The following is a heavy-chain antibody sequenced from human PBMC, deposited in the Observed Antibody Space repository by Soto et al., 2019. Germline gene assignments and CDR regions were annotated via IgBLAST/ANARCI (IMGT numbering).Heavy chain of an antibody. D-gene: IGHD1-20*01. J-gene: IGHJ4*02. CDR3: ARVPDNWKLDY. Sequence: EVQLLESGGGLVQPGGSLRLSCAASGFTFSNCAMNWVRQAPGKGLEWVSAISGSGGNTYYTDSVKGRFTISRDNSKNTLYLQMNSLRADDTAVYYCARVPDNWKLDYWGQGTLVTVSS. CDR1: GFTFSNCA. CDR2: ISGSGGNT. V-gene: IGHV3-23*01.